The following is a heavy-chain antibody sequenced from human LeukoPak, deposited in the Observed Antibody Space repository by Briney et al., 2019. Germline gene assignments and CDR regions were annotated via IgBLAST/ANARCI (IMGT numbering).Heavy chain of an antibody. CDR2: INPNSGGT. CDR3: ARAPSGSYLTHFDY. CDR1: GYTFTGYY. D-gene: IGHD1-26*01. Sequence: GASVKVSCKASGYTFTGYYMHWVRQAPGQGLEWMGWINPNSGGTNYAQKFQGWVTMTRDTSISTAYKELSRLRSDDTAVYYCARAPSGSYLTHFDYWGQGTLVTVSS. J-gene: IGHJ4*02. V-gene: IGHV1-2*04.